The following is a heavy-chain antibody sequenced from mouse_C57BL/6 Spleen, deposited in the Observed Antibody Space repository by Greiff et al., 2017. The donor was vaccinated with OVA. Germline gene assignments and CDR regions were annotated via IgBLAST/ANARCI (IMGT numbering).Heavy chain of an antibody. CDR2: ISSGGSYT. CDR3: ARQDSSGYWFAY. CDR1: GFTFSSYG. V-gene: IGHV5-6*01. Sequence: EVHLVESGGDLVKPGGSLKLSCAASGFTFSSYGMSWVRQTPDQRLEWVATISSGGSYTYYPDSVKGRFTISRDNAKNTLYLQMSSLKSEDTAMYYCARQDSSGYWFAYWGQGTLVTVSA. D-gene: IGHD3-2*02. J-gene: IGHJ3*01.